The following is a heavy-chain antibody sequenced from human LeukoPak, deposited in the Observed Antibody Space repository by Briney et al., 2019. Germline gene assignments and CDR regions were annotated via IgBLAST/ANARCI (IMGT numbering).Heavy chain of an antibody. J-gene: IGHJ4*02. CDR3: ARGTSAGGPISPFDF. CDR1: GFTVSSNY. Sequence: GSLRLSCAASGFTVSSNYMSWVRQAPGKGLEWVSVIYSGGSTYYADSVKGRFTISRDNAKNTVYLQMNSLRAEDTGIYYCARGTSAGGPISPFDFWGQGTIVTVSS. V-gene: IGHV3-53*01. CDR2: IYSGGST. D-gene: IGHD6-13*01.